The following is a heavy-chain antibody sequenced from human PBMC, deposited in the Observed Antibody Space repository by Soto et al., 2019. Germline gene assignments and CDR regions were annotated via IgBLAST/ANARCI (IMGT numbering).Heavy chain of an antibody. CDR3: ARGPWGMDV. Sequence: QVQLVQSGAEVKKPGASVKVSRKASGYTFTSYAMHWVRQAPGQRLEWMGWINAGNGNTKYSQKFQGRVTITRDTSASTAYMELSSLRSEDTAVYYCARGPWGMDVWGQGTTVTVSS. J-gene: IGHJ6*02. V-gene: IGHV1-3*01. CDR1: GYTFTSYA. CDR2: INAGNGNT.